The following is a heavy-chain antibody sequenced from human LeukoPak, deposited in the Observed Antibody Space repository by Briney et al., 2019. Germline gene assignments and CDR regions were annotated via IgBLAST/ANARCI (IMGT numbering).Heavy chain of an antibody. Sequence: SGTPSHTPVLYGDSLFGYYRSWGRPTPQKGRECRGENYHGGSTNYNTTLKGRVTISVDPSKHQFSLKLSSVTAADTAVYYCASGTYDTQNKPVGATYFDHWGQGTLVTVSS. CDR2: NYHGGST. J-gene: IGHJ4*02. V-gene: IGHV4-34*01. CDR1: GDSLFGYY. D-gene: IGHD1-26*01. CDR3: ASGTYDTQNKPVGATYFDH.